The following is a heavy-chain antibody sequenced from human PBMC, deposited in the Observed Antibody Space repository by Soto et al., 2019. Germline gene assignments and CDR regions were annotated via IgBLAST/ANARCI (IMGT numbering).Heavy chain of an antibody. CDR2: IYYSGST. D-gene: IGHD2-2*01. J-gene: IGHJ5*02. CDR3: ARVVPAAIMSWKNWFDP. CDR1: GGSISSSIYY. V-gene: IGHV4-39*01. Sequence: SETLSLTCTVSGGSISSSIYYWGWIRQPPGKGLEWIGSIYYSGSTYYNPSLKSRVTISVDTSKNQFSLKLSSVTAADTAVYYCARVVPAAIMSWKNWFDPWGQGTLVTVS.